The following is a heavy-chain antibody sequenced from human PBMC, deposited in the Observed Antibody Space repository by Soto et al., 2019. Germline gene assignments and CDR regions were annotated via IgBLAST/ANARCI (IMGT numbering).Heavy chain of an antibody. D-gene: IGHD1-20*01. V-gene: IGHV4-59*01. CDR2: VHDSGST. J-gene: IGHJ4*02. Sequence: SETLSLTCSVSGDAISNYYWSWVRQTPGKGLEWIGCVHDSGSTDYNPSLKGRVTMSLHTSKSQFSLNLSSVTAADSATYYCARGTRALITSFFAYWGQGIPVTVSS. CDR1: GDAISNYY. CDR3: ARGTRALITSFFAY.